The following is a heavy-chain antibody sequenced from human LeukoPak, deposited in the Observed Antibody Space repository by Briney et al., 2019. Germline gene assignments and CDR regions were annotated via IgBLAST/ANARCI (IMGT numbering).Heavy chain of an antibody. CDR2: IYSSGTT. V-gene: IGHV4-59*01. CDR1: GGSITSYY. J-gene: IGHJ4*02. D-gene: IGHD1-1*01. CDR3: AKVGDRTWKRAFGY. Sequence: SETLSLTCTVSGGSITSYYWSCIWQPPGKGLEWIGNIYSSGTTNYNPSLKSRVTISVDTSKNQFSLKLNSVTAADTAVYYCAKVGDRTWKRAFGYWGQGTLVTVSS.